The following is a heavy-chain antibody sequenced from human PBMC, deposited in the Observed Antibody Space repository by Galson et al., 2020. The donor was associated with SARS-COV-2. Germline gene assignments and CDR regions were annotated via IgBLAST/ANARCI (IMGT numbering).Heavy chain of an antibody. V-gene: IGHV3-53*01. CDR2: IYSGGST. CDR1: GFTVSSNS. Sequence: GGSLRLSCAASGFTVSSNSMSWVRQAPGKGLEWVSVIYSGGSTYYADSVKGRFTISRDNSKNTLYLQMNSLRAEDTAVYYCARDSPTGYSSSWYSFDYWGQGTLVTVSS. CDR3: ARDSPTGYSSSWYSFDY. D-gene: IGHD6-13*01. J-gene: IGHJ4*02.